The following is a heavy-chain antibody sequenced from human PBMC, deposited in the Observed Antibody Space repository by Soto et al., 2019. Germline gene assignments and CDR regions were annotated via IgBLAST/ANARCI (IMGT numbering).Heavy chain of an antibody. CDR2: ISSSSSTI. CDR3: ARYRSSSWSSAFDY. V-gene: IGHV3-48*02. D-gene: IGHD6-13*01. J-gene: IGHJ4*02. CDR1: GFTFSSYS. Sequence: GGSLRLSCAASGFTFSSYSMNWVRQAPGKGLEWVSYISSSSSTIYYADSVKGRFTISRDNAKNSLYLQMNSLRDEDTAVYYCARYRSSSWSSAFDYWGQRTLVTVSA.